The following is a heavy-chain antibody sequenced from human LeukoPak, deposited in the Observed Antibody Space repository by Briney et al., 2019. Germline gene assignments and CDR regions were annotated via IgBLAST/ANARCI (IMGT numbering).Heavy chain of an antibody. D-gene: IGHD4-23*01. J-gene: IGHJ4*02. CDR3: ARDLLGTTVVTPSFDY. CDR1: GFTFSSYS. CDR2: ISSSSSTI. Sequence: PGGSLRLSCAASGFTFSSYSMNWVRQAPGKGLEWVSYISSSSSTIYYADSVKGRFTISRDNAKNSLYLQMNSLRAEDTAVYYCARDLLGTTVVTPSFDYWGQGTLVTVSS. V-gene: IGHV3-48*04.